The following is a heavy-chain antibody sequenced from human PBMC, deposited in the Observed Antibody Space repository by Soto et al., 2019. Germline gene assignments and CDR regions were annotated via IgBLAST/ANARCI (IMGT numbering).Heavy chain of an antibody. V-gene: IGHV3-30-3*01. CDR2: VSKDGSDK. CDR1: GFIFSSFP. CDR3: ARSYCGDNCALDY. Sequence: PGGFLRLSCAASGFIFSSFPMHWVRQAPGKGLEWVAVVSKDGSDKHYADSVKGRFTISRDNSENTLHLQMNSLRPEDTGVYYCARSYCGDNCALDYWGQGTPVTVSS. J-gene: IGHJ4*02. D-gene: IGHD2-21*02.